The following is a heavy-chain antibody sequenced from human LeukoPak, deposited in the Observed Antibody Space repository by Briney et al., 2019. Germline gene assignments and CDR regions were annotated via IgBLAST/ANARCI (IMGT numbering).Heavy chain of an antibody. J-gene: IGHJ4*02. CDR3: ARGFIAAAGYAHYFDY. V-gene: IGHV3-30-3*01. CDR1: GFTLSEYA. Sequence: GGSLRLSCTASGFTLSEYAMSWVRQAPGKGLEWVAVISYDGSNKYYADSVKGRFTISRDNSKNTLYLQMNSLRAEDTAVYYCARGFIAAAGYAHYFDYWGQGTLVTVSS. D-gene: IGHD6-13*01. CDR2: ISYDGSNK.